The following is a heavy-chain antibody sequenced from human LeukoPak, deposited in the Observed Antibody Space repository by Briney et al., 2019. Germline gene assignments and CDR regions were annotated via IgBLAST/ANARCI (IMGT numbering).Heavy chain of an antibody. CDR1: GYTFTSNN. CDR2: MDPNSADT. J-gene: IGHJ4*02. V-gene: IGHV1-8*01. CDR3: ARADTSGWFVDY. D-gene: IGHD6-19*01. Sequence: ASVKVSCKASGYTFTSNNINWVRQAPGQGLEWMGWMDPNSADTAYAQKFQGRVAMTRDTSISTAYMELSSLRSEDTAVYYCARADTSGWFVDYWGKGTLVTVSS.